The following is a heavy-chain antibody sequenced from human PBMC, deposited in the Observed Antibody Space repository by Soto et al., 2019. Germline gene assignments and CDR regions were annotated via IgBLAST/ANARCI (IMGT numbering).Heavy chain of an antibody. D-gene: IGHD2-8*02. V-gene: IGHV4-34*01. CDR1: GGSFSGYI. CDR3: ARDKITGLFDY. CDR2: INHSGST. J-gene: IGHJ4*02. Sequence: SXTLSLTCDVYGGSFSGYIWTCIRQTPGKGLQWIGQINHSGSTNYNPSLKSRVTISVDTSKNQFSLKLTSVTAADTAVYYCARDKITGLFDYWGQGTLVTVSS.